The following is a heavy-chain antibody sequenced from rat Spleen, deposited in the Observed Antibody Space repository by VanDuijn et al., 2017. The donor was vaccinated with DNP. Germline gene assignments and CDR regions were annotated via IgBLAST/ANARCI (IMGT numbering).Heavy chain of an antibody. CDR2: MLTDGAT. D-gene: IGHD1-12*03. CDR1: GFSLTNYH. CDR3: ARDWGTLMVLPFDY. V-gene: IGHV2-32*01. Sequence: QVQLKESGPGLVQPSQTLSLTCTVSGFSLTNYHVHWIRQPPGKGLEWMGVMLTDGATSYNSALRSRLRISRDTSKSQVFLEMSSLQTEDTATYYCARDWGTLMVLPFDYWGRGVMVTVSS. J-gene: IGHJ2*01.